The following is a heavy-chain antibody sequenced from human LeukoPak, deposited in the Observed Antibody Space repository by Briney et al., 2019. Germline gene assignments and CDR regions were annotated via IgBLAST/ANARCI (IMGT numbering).Heavy chain of an antibody. CDR1: GGSISSYY. J-gene: IGHJ4*02. V-gene: IGHV4-4*07. D-gene: IGHD6-19*01. CDR3: AGVQSGWSVDY. Sequence: SETLSLTCTASGGSISSYYWSWIRQPAGKGLEWIGRLYTSGGTDYNPSLKSRLTMSVDTSKNQFSLKLSSVTAADTAVYYCAGVQSGWSVDYWGQGTLVTVSS. CDR2: LYTSGGT.